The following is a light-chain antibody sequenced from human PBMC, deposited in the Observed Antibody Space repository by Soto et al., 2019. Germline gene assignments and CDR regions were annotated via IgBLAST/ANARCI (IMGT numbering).Light chain of an antibody. V-gene: IGLV2-14*03. CDR2: DVS. CDR3: ASFVTSTTPVL. CDR1: SSAVGVYKY. J-gene: IGLJ1*01. Sequence: QSALTQPASLSGSPGQSITISCTGISSAVGVYKYVSWYQQPPGKAPKVMIYDVSNRPPGVSNRFSGSNSGNTASLTISGGQPEDEAAYFCASFVTSTTPVLFGAGTKLTVL.